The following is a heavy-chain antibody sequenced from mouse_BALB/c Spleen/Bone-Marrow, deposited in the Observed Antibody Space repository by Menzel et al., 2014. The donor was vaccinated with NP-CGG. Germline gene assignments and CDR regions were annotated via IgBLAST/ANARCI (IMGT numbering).Heavy chain of an antibody. V-gene: IGHV6-6*02. CDR2: IRLKSNNYAT. CDR3: TRQPYYGYFDY. J-gene: IGHJ2*01. Sequence: EVQGVESGGGLVQPGGSMKLSCVASGFTFSNYWMNWVRPSPEKGLEWVAEIRLKSNNYATHYAESVKGRFTISRDDSKSSVYLQMNNLRAEDTGIYYCTRQPYYGYFDYWGQGTTLTVSS. CDR1: GFTFSNYW. D-gene: IGHD1-1*01.